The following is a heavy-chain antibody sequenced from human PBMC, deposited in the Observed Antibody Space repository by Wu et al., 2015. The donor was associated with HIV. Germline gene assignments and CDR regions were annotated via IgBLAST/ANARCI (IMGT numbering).Heavy chain of an antibody. D-gene: IGHD3-10*01. CDR2: INPSGGST. V-gene: IGHV1-46*01. CDR1: GYTFTSYY. CDR3: GGPYNHYGSGSLDYYYGMDV. Sequence: QVQLVQSGAEVKKPGASVKVSCKASGYTFTSYYMHWVRQAPGQGLEWMGIINPSGGSTSYAQKFQGRVTMTRDTSTSTVYMELSSLRSEDTAVYYCGGPYNHYGSGSLDYYYGMDVWGQGTTVTVSS. J-gene: IGHJ6*02.